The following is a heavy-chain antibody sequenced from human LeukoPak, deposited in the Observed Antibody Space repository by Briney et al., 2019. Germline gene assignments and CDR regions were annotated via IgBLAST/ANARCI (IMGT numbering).Heavy chain of an antibody. CDR3: ARDHRYCSGGSCSRYYYYGMDV. CDR1: GFTVSSNY. V-gene: IGHV3-66*01. J-gene: IGHJ6*02. CDR2: IYSGGST. Sequence: GGSLRLSCAASGFTVSSNYMSWVRQAPGKGLEWVSVIYSGGSTYYADSVKGRFTISGDNSKNTLYLQMNSLRAEDTAVYYCARDHRYCSGGSCSRYYYYGMDVWGQGTLVTVSS. D-gene: IGHD2-15*01.